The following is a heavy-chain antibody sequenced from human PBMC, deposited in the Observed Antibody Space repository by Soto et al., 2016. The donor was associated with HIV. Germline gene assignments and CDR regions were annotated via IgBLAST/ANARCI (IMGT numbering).Heavy chain of an antibody. Sequence: QVQLVQSGAEVKKPGASVKVSCKASGYTFTGYYMHWVRQAPGQGLEWMGWINPNSGGTNYAQKFQGRVTMTRDTSISTAYMELSRLRSDDTAVYYCARGPYYYGSGPSDAFDIWGQGTMVTVSS. CDR1: GYTFTGYY. CDR3: ARGPYYYGSGPSDAFDI. V-gene: IGHV1-2*02. CDR2: INPNSGGT. D-gene: IGHD3-10*01. J-gene: IGHJ3*02.